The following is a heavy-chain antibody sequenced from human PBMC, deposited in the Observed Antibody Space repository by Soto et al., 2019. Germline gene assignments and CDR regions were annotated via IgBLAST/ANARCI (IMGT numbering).Heavy chain of an antibody. CDR1: GGSINSYY. CDR2: IYYSGST. CDR3: ARASPTMVRFDP. Sequence: PSETLSLTCTVPGGSINSYYWSWIRQPPGKGLEWIGYIYYSGSTNYNPSLKSRVTISVDASKNQFFLKLTSVTAADTAVYYCARASPTMVRFDPWGQGTLVTVSS. J-gene: IGHJ5*02. V-gene: IGHV4-59*01. D-gene: IGHD3-10*01.